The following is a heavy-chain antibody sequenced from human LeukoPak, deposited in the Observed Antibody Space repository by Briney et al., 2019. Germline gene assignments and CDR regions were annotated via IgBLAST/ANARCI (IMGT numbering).Heavy chain of an antibody. D-gene: IGHD3-10*01. CDR3: ARGRTHRPFITMVRGVIRYYFDY. CDR1: GGSISSSSYY. CDR2: IYYSGST. V-gene: IGHV4-39*07. J-gene: IGHJ4*02. Sequence: SETLSLTCTVSGGSISSSSYYWGWIRQPPGQGLEWIGSIYYSGSTYYNPSLKSRVTISVDTSKNQFSLKLSSVTAADTAVYYCARGRTHRPFITMVRGVIRYYFDYWGQGTLATVSS.